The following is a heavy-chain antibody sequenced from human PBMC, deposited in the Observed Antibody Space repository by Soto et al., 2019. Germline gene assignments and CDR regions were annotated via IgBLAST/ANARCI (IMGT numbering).Heavy chain of an antibody. CDR2: IYPGDSDT. V-gene: IGHV5-51*01. J-gene: IGHJ4*02. Sequence: EVQLVQSGAEVKKPGESLKISCKGSGYSFTSYWIGWVRQMPGKGLEWMGIIYPGDSDTRYSPSFQGQVTISADKSISTAYLQWSSLKASDTAMYYCARLNYYDSSGYYHDKPFDYWGQGTLVTVSS. D-gene: IGHD3-22*01. CDR1: GYSFTSYW. CDR3: ARLNYYDSSGYYHDKPFDY.